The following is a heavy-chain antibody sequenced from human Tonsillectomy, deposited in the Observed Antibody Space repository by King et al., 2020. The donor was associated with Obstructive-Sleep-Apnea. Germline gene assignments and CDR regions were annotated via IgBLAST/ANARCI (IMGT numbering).Heavy chain of an antibody. CDR1: GFTFSSYA. V-gene: IGHV3-30-3*01. Sequence: VQLVESGGGVVQPGRSLRLSCAASGFTFSSYAMHWVRQAPGKGLEWVALISYDGGTKYYADSVKGRFTISRDNSKNTLYLQMNSLRAEDTAVYYCARDPFHIMVVTARRSPYFDYWGHGTLVTVSS. J-gene: IGHJ4*01. CDR3: ARDPFHIMVVTARRSPYFDY. D-gene: IGHD2-21*02. CDR2: ISYDGGTK.